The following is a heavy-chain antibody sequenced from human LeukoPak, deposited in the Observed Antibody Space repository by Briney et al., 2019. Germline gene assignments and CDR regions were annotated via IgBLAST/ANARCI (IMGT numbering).Heavy chain of an antibody. D-gene: IGHD3-22*01. CDR3: ARAAYDSSGFKSTNAFDI. V-gene: IGHV3-23*01. Sequence: PGGSLRLSCAASGFTFSSYAMSWVRQAPGKGLEWVSAISGSGGSTYYADSVKGRFTISRDNSKNTLYLQMNSLRAEDTAVYYCARAAYDSSGFKSTNAFDIWGQGTMVTVSS. CDR1: GFTFSSYA. CDR2: ISGSGGST. J-gene: IGHJ3*02.